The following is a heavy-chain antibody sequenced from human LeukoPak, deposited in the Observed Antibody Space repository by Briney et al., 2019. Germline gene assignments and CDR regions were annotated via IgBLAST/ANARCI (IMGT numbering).Heavy chain of an antibody. CDR2: INHSGST. V-gene: IGHV4-39*07. J-gene: IGHJ6*03. Sequence: SETLSHTCTVSGASISDSYDYWAWIRQPPGKGLEWIGEINHSGSTNYNPSLKSRVTISVDTSKNQFSLKLSSVTAADTAVYYCARVRFGELMFYMDVWGKGTTVTISS. D-gene: IGHD3-10*01. CDR3: ARVRFGELMFYMDV. CDR1: GASISDSYDY.